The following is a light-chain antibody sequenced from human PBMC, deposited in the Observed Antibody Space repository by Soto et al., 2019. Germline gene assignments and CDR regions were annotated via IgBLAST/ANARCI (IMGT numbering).Light chain of an antibody. Sequence: EIVLTQSPATLSFSPGERATLSCRASQSVSSYLAWYQQKPGQAPRVLIYDASNRATGIPARFTCSVFGTDFTLTISSLEPDDFAVYYCQQRSNWPPWTFGQGTKVDIK. CDR2: DAS. J-gene: IGKJ1*01. CDR1: QSVSSY. CDR3: QQRSNWPPWT. V-gene: IGKV3-11*01.